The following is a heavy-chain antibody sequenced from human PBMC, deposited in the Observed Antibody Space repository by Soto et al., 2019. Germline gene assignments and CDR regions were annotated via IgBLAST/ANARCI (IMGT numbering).Heavy chain of an antibody. J-gene: IGHJ4*02. D-gene: IGHD2-8*02. Sequence: VQLVESGGDLVKPGGSLRLSCAASGFTFSDYDMNWIRQAPGKGLEWVSYISSSGTTIFYADSVKGRFTICRDNAKRPQLLKITSLGAEATADYCCATHAQYWILYYFDYWGQGTLVTVSS. CDR3: ATHAQYWILYYFDY. CDR1: GFTFSDYD. V-gene: IGHV3-11*01. CDR2: ISSSGTTI.